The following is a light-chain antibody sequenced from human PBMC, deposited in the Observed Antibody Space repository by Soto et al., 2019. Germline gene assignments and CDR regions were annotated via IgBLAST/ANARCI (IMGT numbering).Light chain of an antibody. J-gene: IGKJ4*01. CDR2: KAS. V-gene: IGKV1-5*03. CDR1: QSINSW. Sequence: DVQMTQSPSTLSASVGDRVTITCRTSQSINSWLAWYQQKPGKAPKLLVYKASSLQSGVPSRFSGSGSQTEFTLTISSLQPDDFATYYCQQYKSSSEVTFGGGTRVDVK. CDR3: QQYKSSSEVT.